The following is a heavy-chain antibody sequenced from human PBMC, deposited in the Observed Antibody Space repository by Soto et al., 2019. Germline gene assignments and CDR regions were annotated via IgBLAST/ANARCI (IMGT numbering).Heavy chain of an antibody. V-gene: IGHV3-23*01. CDR2: ISGSGGST. CDR3: AKDFVVVPAASEDWFDP. Sequence: PGGALRLSCAASGFTFSSNAMSWVRQAPGKGLEWVSGISGSGGSTYYADSVKGRFTISRDNSKNTLYLQMNSLRAEDTAVYYCAKDFVVVPAASEDWFDPWGQGTLVTVSS. CDR1: GFTFSSNA. J-gene: IGHJ5*02. D-gene: IGHD2-2*01.